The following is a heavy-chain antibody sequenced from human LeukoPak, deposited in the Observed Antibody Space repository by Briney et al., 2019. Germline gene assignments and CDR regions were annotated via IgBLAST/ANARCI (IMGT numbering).Heavy chain of an antibody. V-gene: IGHV3-21*01. J-gene: IGHJ4*02. CDR2: ISSSSSYI. D-gene: IGHD3-22*01. Sequence: PGGSLRLSCAASGFTFSSYNMHWVRQPPGKGLEWVSSISSSSSYIYYADSVKGRFTISRDNAKNSLYLQMNSLRAEDTAVYYCARDRHYDSSGYYLSPPDYWGQGTLVTVSS. CDR3: ARDRHYDSSGYYLSPPDY. CDR1: GFTFSSYN.